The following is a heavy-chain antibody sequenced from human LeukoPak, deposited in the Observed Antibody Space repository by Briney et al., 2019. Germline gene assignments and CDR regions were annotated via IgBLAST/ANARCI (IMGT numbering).Heavy chain of an antibody. CDR3: AREGGPYDSSGYYSWAPDY. CDR2: IYHSGST. CDR1: GGSISSGGYS. D-gene: IGHD3-22*01. Sequence: SQTLSLTCAVSGGSISSGGYSWSWIRQPPGKGLEWIGYIYHSGSTYYNPSLKSRVTISVDRSKNQFSLKLSSVTAADTAVYYCAREGGPYDSSGYYSWAPDYWGQGTLVTVSS. V-gene: IGHV4-30-2*01. J-gene: IGHJ4*02.